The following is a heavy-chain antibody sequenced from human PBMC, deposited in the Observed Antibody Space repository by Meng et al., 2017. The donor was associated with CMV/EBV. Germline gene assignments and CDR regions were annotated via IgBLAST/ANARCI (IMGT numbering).Heavy chain of an antibody. D-gene: IGHD3-3*01. CDR1: FSRYA. V-gene: IGHV1-69*05. CDR3: ARGGGTIFGVVTNNWFDP. J-gene: IGHJ5*02. CDR2: IIPIFGTA. Sequence: FSRYAISWVRQAPEQGLEWMGGIIPIFGTANYAQKFQGRVTITTDESTSTAYMELSSLRSEDTAVYYCARGGGTIFGVVTNNWFDPWGQGTLVTVSS.